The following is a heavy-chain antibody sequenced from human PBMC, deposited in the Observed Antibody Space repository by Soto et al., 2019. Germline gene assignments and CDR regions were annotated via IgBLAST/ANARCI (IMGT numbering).Heavy chain of an antibody. D-gene: IGHD7-27*01. CDR2: IYYTGST. CDR3: ARSNWYSEY. V-gene: IGHV4-59*11. J-gene: IGHJ4*02. CDR1: GGSINNHY. Sequence: QVQLQESGPGLVKPSETLSLTCTVSGGSINNHYRSWIRQPPGKGLEWIGYIYYTGSTNYNPSLKSRVTISVDTSKNQFSLNLTSLPAADTAIYYCARSNWYSEYWGQGTLVTVSS.